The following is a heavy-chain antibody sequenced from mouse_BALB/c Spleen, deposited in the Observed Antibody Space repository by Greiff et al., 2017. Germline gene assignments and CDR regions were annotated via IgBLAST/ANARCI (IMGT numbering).Heavy chain of an antibody. CDR3: ARHNCSAMDY. D-gene: IGHD4-1*01. Sequence: VKLMESGPDLVAPSQSLSITCTVSGFSLTSYGVHWVRQPPGKGLEWLVVIWSDGSTTYNSALKSRLSISKDNSTSQVFLKMNSLQTDDTAMYYCARHNCSAMDYWGQGTSVTVSS. CDR2: IWSDGST. V-gene: IGHV2-6-2*01. J-gene: IGHJ4*01. CDR1: GFSLTSYG.